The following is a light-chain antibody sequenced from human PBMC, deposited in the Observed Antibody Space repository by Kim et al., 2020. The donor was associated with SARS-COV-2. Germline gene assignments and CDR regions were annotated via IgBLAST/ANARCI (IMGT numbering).Light chain of an antibody. CDR3: QQYNSYTRYS. CDR1: QSISSW. V-gene: IGKV1-5*03. J-gene: IGKJ2*03. CDR2: KAS. Sequence: ESVGERVTITCRASQSISSWLAWYQQKPGKAPKLLIYKASSLESGVPSRFSGSGSGTEFTLTISSLQPDDFATYYCQQYNSYTRYSFGQGTKLEI.